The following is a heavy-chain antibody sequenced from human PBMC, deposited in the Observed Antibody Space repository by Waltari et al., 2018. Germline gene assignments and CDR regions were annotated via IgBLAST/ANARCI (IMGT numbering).Heavy chain of an antibody. J-gene: IGHJ3*02. CDR3: ARTFSRGYSGYDRSGHAFDI. CDR1: GGPFSSYA. Sequence: QVQLVQSGAEVKKPGSSVKVSCKASGGPFSSYAISWVRQAPGQGLEWMGGIIPILGIANYAQKFQGRVTITADKSTSTAYMELSSLRSEDTAVYYCARTFSRGYSGYDRSGHAFDIWGQGTMVTVSS. D-gene: IGHD5-12*01. CDR2: IIPILGIA. V-gene: IGHV1-69*10.